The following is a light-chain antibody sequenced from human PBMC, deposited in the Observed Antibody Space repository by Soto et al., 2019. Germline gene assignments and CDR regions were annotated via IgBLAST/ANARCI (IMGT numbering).Light chain of an antibody. Sequence: EIVMTQSPVTLSLSPGDRATLSCRASQSLSNTYISWYQQKPGQAPRLLIYGASTRATGIPARFSGSGSGTDFTLTISSLQPEDFALYYCHHYFDLPLTFGGGTKVEIK. J-gene: IGKJ4*01. CDR1: QSLSNTY. CDR2: GAS. V-gene: IGKV3D-7*01. CDR3: HHYFDLPLT.